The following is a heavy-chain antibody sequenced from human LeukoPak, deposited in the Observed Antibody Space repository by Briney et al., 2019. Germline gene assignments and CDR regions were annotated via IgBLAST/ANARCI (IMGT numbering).Heavy chain of an antibody. CDR3: ARISWNLSYFDY. CDR2: IYYSGST. CDR1: GGSISSSSYY. D-gene: IGHD1-1*01. Sequence: SETLSLTCTVSGGSISSSSYYWGWIRQPPGKGLEWIGSIYYSGSTYYNPSLKSQVTISVDTSKNQFSLKVSSVTAADTAVYYCARISWNLSYFDYWGQGTLVTVSS. V-gene: IGHV4-39*01. J-gene: IGHJ4*02.